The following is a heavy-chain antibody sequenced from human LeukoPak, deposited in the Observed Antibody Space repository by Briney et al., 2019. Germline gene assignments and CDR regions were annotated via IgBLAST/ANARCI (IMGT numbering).Heavy chain of an antibody. J-gene: IGHJ4*02. Sequence: GESLKISCKGSGYSFTSYWIGWVRQMPGKGLEWKGIIYPGDSDTRYSPSFQGQVTISADKSISTAYLQWSSLKASDTAMYYCASQYSSSWGGLNYWGQGTLVTVSS. CDR3: ASQYSSSWGGLNY. CDR1: GYSFTSYW. CDR2: IYPGDSDT. D-gene: IGHD6-13*01. V-gene: IGHV5-51*01.